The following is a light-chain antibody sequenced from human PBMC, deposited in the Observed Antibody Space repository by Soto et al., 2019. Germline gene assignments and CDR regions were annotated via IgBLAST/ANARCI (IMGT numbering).Light chain of an antibody. J-gene: IGKJ1*01. CDR3: QKYNSSPPT. Sequence: DIQMTQSPSSLSTSVGDRVTITCRASQAISIYLAWYQQKPGKVPKLLFYAASTLQSGVPSRFSGSGAGTDFTLTISSLQPEDVATYYCQKYNSSPPTFGQGTKV. CDR2: AAS. V-gene: IGKV1-27*01. CDR1: QAISIY.